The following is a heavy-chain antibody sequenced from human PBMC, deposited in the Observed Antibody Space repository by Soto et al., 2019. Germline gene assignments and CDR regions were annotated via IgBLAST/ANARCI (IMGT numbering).Heavy chain of an antibody. CDR2: IIPIFGTA. CDR1: GGTFSSYA. V-gene: IGHV1-69*12. D-gene: IGHD6-6*01. Sequence: QVQLVQSGAEVKKPGSSVKVSCKASGGTFSSYAISWVRQAPGQGLEWMGGIIPIFGTANYAQKFQGRVTITADESKSTAYMELSSLRSEDTAVYYCARWGSSSSVDYYYYGMDVWGQGTTVTVSS. J-gene: IGHJ6*02. CDR3: ARWGSSSSVDYYYYGMDV.